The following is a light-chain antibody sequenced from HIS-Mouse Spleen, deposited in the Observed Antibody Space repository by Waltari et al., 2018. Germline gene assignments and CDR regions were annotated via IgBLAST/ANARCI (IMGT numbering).Light chain of an antibody. J-gene: IGLJ2*01. Sequence: SYELTQPPSVSVSPGQTARITCSGDALPKKYAYWYHQKPGQAPVLVIYEDSKRPSGIPERFSGSSSGTMATLTISGAQVEDEADYYCYSTDSSGNHSVFGGGTKLTVL. CDR3: YSTDSSGNHSV. CDR2: EDS. CDR1: ALPKKY. V-gene: IGLV3-10*01.